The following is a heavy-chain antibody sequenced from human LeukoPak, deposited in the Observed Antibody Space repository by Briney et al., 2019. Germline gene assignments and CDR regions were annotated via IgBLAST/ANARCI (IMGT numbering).Heavy chain of an antibody. D-gene: IGHD6-19*01. CDR3: AKDLHSSGWYQDY. Sequence: PGGSLRLSCAGSGFTFDNYWMNWVRQAPGKGLEWVANIKQDGSEKYYVDSVKGRFTISRDNAKNSLYLQMNSLRAEDTAVYYCAKDLHSSGWYQDYWGQGTLVTVSS. V-gene: IGHV3-7*03. CDR2: IKQDGSEK. J-gene: IGHJ4*02. CDR1: GFTFDNYW.